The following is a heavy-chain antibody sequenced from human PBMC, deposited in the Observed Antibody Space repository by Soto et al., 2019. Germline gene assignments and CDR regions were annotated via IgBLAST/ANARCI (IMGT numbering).Heavy chain of an antibody. Sequence: GGSLRLSCAASGFTFSSYAMHWVRQAPGKGLEWVAVISYDGSNKYYADSVKGRFTISRDNSKNTLYLQMNSLRAVDTAVYYCAKRAVGIYFDYWGQGTLVTVSS. J-gene: IGHJ4*02. CDR1: GFTFSSYA. CDR2: ISYDGSNK. CDR3: AKRAVGIYFDY. D-gene: IGHD6-13*01. V-gene: IGHV3-30-3*02.